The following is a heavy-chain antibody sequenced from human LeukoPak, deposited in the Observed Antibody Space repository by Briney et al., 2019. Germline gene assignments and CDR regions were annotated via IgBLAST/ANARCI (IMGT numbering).Heavy chain of an antibody. Sequence: GGPLRLSCAASGFTFSSYSMDWVRQAPGKGLEWVSSISSSSSYIYYADSVKGRFTISRDNAKNSLYLQMNSLRAEDTAVYYCARYSSSSLLDYWGQGTLVTVSS. J-gene: IGHJ4*02. CDR1: GFTFSSYS. CDR3: ARYSSSSLLDY. V-gene: IGHV3-21*01. CDR2: ISSSSSYI. D-gene: IGHD6-6*01.